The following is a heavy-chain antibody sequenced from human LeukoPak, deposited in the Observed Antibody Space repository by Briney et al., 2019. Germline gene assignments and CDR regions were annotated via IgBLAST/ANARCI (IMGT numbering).Heavy chain of an antibody. D-gene: IGHD6-13*01. CDR1: GGSISSYY. J-gene: IGHJ5*02. Sequence: ASETLSLTCTVSGGSISSYYWSWIRQPAGKGLEWIGRIYTSGSTNYNPSLKSRVTMLVDTSKNQFSLKLSSVTAADTAVYYCARDLYSSSWYWFDPWGQGTLVTVSS. V-gene: IGHV4-4*07. CDR2: IYTSGST. CDR3: ARDLYSSSWYWFDP.